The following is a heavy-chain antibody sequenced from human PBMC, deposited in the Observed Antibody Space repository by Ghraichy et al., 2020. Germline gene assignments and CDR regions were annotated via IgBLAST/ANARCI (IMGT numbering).Heavy chain of an antibody. Sequence: SETLSLTCAVYGGSFSGYYWSWIRQPPGKGLEWIGEINHSGSTNYNPSLKSRVTISVDTSKNQFSLKLSSVTAVDTAVYYCARKRGGTIYYYYYYYMDVWGKGTTVTVSS. D-gene: IGHD1-14*01. J-gene: IGHJ6*03. CDR3: ARKRGGTIYYYYYYYMDV. V-gene: IGHV4-34*01. CDR1: GGSFSGYY. CDR2: INHSGST.